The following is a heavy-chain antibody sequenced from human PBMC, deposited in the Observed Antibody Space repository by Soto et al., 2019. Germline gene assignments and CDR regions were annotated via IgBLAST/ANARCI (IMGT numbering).Heavy chain of an antibody. D-gene: IGHD2-15*01. Sequence: QVQLQQGGAGLLKPSETLSLTCAVYGGAFRGYYWSWIRQPPGKGLEWLGEINDSGSTNYNPSLKSRVTISLDTSKKEISLRLSSVTAADTAVYYCARERGRYCSGESCYPFGPWGQGALVTVS. CDR3: ARERGRYCSGESCYPFGP. J-gene: IGHJ5*02. CDR2: INDSGST. CDR1: GGAFRGYY. V-gene: IGHV4-34*01.